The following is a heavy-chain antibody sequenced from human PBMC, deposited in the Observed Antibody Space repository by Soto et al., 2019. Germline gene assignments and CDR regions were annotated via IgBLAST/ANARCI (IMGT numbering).Heavy chain of an antibody. CDR1: GYSFTSYW. J-gene: IGHJ3*02. V-gene: IGHV5-51*01. CDR2: IYPGDSDT. Sequence: LGESLKISCKGSGYSFTSYWIGWVRQMPGKGLEWMGIIYPGDSDTRYSPSFQGQVTISADKSISTAYLQWSSPKASDTAMYYCARAAPHVGADPGALDIWGQGTMVTVS. CDR3: ARAAPHVGADPGALDI. D-gene: IGHD6-25*01.